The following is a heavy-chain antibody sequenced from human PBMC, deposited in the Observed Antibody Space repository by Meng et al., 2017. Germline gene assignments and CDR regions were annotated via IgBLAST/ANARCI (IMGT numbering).Heavy chain of an antibody. V-gene: IGHV1-18*04. CDR2: ISADNGNT. Sequence: MPGVDWVKSPGASVKLSCKPSVYNSPDDFLHWLRGTPGQGHDWMRGISADNGNTNDAKKLQCRVTMHTDTSMSRDYMELRSLISDDTVVYYCARDLKRDQHLGEGGYWGQGTLVTVSS. CDR3: ARDLKRDQHLGEGGY. J-gene: IGHJ4*02. CDR1: VYNSPDDF. D-gene: IGHD3-16*01.